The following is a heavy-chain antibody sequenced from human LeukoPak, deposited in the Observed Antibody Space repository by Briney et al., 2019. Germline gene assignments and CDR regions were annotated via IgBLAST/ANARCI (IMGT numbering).Heavy chain of an antibody. V-gene: IGHV1-2*02. CDR2: INPNSGGT. Sequence: ASVTVSFEASGYTFTGYYMHWVRQAPGQGLEWMGWINPNSGGTKFAQKFQGRVTMTRDTSISTAYMEVSRLRSDDTAVYYCATQNNSYFDYWGQGTLVTVSS. J-gene: IGHJ4*02. CDR3: ATQNNSYFDY. D-gene: IGHD1-20*01. CDR1: GYTFTGYY.